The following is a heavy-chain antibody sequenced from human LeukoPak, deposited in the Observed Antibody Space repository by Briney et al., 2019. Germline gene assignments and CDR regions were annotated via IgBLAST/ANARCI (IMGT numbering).Heavy chain of an antibody. CDR1: GGTFSSYA. CDR2: IIPIFGTA. D-gene: IGHD3-22*01. J-gene: IGHJ4*02. CDR3: ARGLNYYDSSGYDY. Sequence: SVKVSCKASGGTFSSYAISWVRQAPGQGLEWMGGIIPIFGTANYAQKFQGRVTITADESTSTAYMELSSLRSEDTAVYYCARGLNYYDSSGYDYWGQGTLVTVSS. V-gene: IGHV1-69*01.